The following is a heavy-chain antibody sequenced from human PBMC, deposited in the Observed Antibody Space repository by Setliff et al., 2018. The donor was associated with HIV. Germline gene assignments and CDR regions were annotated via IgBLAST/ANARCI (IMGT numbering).Heavy chain of an antibody. CDR2: IYPGDSDS. CDR3: VRYIGAAAGYIDH. D-gene: IGHD6-25*01. CDR1: GYSFTSYW. J-gene: IGHJ4*02. V-gene: IGHV5-51*01. Sequence: GESLKISCKGPGYSFTSYWISWVRQMPGKGLEWVGFIYPGDSDSRYSPSFRGQVTISADKSTTTAYLVWARLKASDTAMYYCVRYIGAAAGYIDHWGQGTLVTVSS.